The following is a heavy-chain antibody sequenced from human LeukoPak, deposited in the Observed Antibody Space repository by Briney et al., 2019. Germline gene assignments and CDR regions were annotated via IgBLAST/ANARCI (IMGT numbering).Heavy chain of an antibody. CDR1: GGSISSSSYY. Sequence: SETLSLTCTVSGGSISSSSYYWGWIRQPPGKGLEWIGSIYYSGSTYYNPSLKSRVTISVDTSKYQFSLKLSSVTAADTAVYYRARGRYCSSTSCYLAAYYYYYMDVWCKGTTVTVSS. D-gene: IGHD2-2*01. CDR2: IYYSGST. CDR3: ARGRYCSSTSCYLAAYYYYYMDV. J-gene: IGHJ6*03. V-gene: IGHV4-39*07.